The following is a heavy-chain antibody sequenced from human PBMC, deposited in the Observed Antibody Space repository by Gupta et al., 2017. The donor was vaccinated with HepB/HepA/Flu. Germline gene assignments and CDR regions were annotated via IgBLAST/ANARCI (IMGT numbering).Heavy chain of an antibody. V-gene: IGHV3-74*03. CDR1: GFTFSSSS. CDR2: INPDGSST. Sequence: EMQLVESGGGLVQPGGSLRLSCAASGFTFSSSSLQWVRQAPGKGLVWVSRINPDGSSTTYAESVKGRFTISRDNAKNTLYLQMNSLRDDDTAVYYCATVTSGCWGQGTLVTVSS. D-gene: IGHD4-17*01. CDR3: ATVTSGC. J-gene: IGHJ4*02.